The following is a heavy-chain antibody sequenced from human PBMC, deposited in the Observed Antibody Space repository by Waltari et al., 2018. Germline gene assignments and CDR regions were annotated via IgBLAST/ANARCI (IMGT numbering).Heavy chain of an antibody. CDR3: AKADFGNPYWFFDL. CDR2: ITADGRSR. V-gene: IGHV3-23*01. J-gene: IGHJ2*01. CDR1: AVMFIIYP. D-gene: IGHD3-10*01. Sequence: EGHLLESGGGLVQTGGYLSLSCSASAVMFIIYPMTWVRQAPGKGLEWVSTITADGRSRNYADSVKGRFTISRDNSKNILDLQMNTLRAEDTAVYFCAKADFGNPYWFFDLWGRGTLLTVSS.